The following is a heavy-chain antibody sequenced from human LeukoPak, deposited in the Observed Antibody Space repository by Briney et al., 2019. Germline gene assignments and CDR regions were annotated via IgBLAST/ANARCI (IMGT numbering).Heavy chain of an antibody. J-gene: IGHJ4*02. CDR2: IYTSGST. V-gene: IGHV4-61*02. CDR1: GGSISSGSYY. CDR3: ARDTTVHFDY. Sequence: PSQTLSLTCTVSGGSISSGSYYWSCIRQPAGKGLEWIGRIYTSGSTNYNPSLKSRVTISVDTSKNQFSLKLSSVTAADTAVYYCARDTTVHFDYWGQGTLVTVSS. D-gene: IGHD4-17*01.